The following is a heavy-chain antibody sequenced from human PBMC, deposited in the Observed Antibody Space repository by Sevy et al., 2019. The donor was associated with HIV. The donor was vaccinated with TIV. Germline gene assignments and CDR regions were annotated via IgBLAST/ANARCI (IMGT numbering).Heavy chain of an antibody. J-gene: IGHJ4*02. CDR2: IQHSGST. Sequence: SQTLSLTCSVSDGSISTYYWNWIRQSPGKGLEWIGSIQHSGSTNYSPSLKSRVTISVDTSKNQFSLNLSSVTAADTAVYFCARGLALGYWGQGTLVTVSS. CDR3: ARGLALGY. D-gene: IGHD3-3*02. V-gene: IGHV4-59*01. CDR1: DGSISTYY.